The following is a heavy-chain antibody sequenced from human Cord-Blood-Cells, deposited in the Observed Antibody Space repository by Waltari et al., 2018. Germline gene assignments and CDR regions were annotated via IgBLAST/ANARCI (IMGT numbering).Heavy chain of an antibody. CDR1: GFTFSSYW. J-gene: IGHJ3*02. Sequence: EVQLVESGGGLVQPGGSLRLSCAASGFTFSSYWMSWVRQAPGKWVEWDANIKKDGSEKNYVDSVKGRFTIARDNAKNALYLQMNSLRAEDTAVYYCARGADAFDIWGQGTMVTVSS. CDR3: ARGADAFDI. V-gene: IGHV3-7*01. CDR2: IKKDGSEK.